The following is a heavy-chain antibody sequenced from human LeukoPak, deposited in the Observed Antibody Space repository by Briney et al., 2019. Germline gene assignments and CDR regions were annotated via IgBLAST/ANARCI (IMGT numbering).Heavy chain of an antibody. CDR3: ARDPYSGNYGNYYYYYMDV. Sequence: GGSLRLSCAASGFTFSSYWMSWVRQAPGKGLEWVANIKQDGSEKYYVDSVKGRFTISRDNSKNSLYLQMNSLGPEDTAVYYCARDPYSGNYGNYYYYYMDVWGKGTTVTISS. D-gene: IGHD1-26*01. CDR2: IKQDGSEK. J-gene: IGHJ6*03. CDR1: GFTFSSYW. V-gene: IGHV3-7*01.